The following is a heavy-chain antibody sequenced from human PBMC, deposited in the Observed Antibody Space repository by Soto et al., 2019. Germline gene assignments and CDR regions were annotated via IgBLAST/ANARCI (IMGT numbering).Heavy chain of an antibody. J-gene: IGHJ5*02. CDR2: IYHSGST. Sequence: SETLSLTCTVSGDSISSVDHYWSWIRQPPGKGLEWMGYIYHSGSTHYNPSLNSRLTISIDTSTNRFSLNLTSVTAADTAVYFCARLRWETENNWFDPWGQGALVTSPQ. CDR1: GDSISSVDHY. CDR3: ARLRWETENNWFDP. V-gene: IGHV4-30-4*01. D-gene: IGHD1-26*01.